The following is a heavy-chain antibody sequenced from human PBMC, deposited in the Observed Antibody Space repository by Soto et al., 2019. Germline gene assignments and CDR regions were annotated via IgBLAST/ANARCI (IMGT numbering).Heavy chain of an antibody. CDR2: ISGSGSNT. D-gene: IGHD2-2*01. J-gene: IGHJ4*02. CDR3: ARDGSLVVPAATRFDY. CDR1: GFTFSSYA. Sequence: PGGSLRLSCAASGFTFSSYAMSWVRQAPGKGLEWVSAISGSGSNTYYADSVKGRFTISRDNSKNTLYLQMNSLRAEDTAVYYCARDGSLVVPAATRFDYWGQGTLVTVSS. V-gene: IGHV3-23*01.